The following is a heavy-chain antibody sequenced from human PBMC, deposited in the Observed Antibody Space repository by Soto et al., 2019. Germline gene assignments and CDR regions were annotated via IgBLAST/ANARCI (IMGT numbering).Heavy chain of an antibody. CDR1: GGSIRSHY. D-gene: IGHD2-2*01. V-gene: IGHV4-59*08. Sequence: SETLSLTCTFSGGSIRSHYWSWIRQPPGKGLEWIGYIYYSGTTNYNPSLKGRVSLSVDTSKNQFSLKLNSVTAADTAVYYCARHGVFSSISCYYLHYMAVWGKGTTVPVSS. J-gene: IGHJ6*03. CDR3: ARHGVFSSISCYYLHYMAV. CDR2: IYYSGTT.